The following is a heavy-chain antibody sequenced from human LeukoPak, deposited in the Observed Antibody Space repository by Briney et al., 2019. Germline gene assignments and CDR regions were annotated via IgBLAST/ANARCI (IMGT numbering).Heavy chain of an antibody. J-gene: IGHJ6*03. CDR2: INPNSGGT. V-gene: IGHV1-2*02. D-gene: IGHD2-2*01. CDR1: GYTFTYYY. CDR3: ASSRYCSGTSCPDYYYYMDV. Sequence: ASVKVSCKASGYTFTYYYMHWVRQPPGQGLEWMGWINPNSGGTDYAQKFQGRVTIPRDTSINTAYMELSRLRSDDTAVYYCASSRYCSGTSCPDYYYYMDVWGKGTTATVSS.